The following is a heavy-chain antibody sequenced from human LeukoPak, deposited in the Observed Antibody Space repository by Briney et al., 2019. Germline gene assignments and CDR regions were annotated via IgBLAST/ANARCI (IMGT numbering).Heavy chain of an antibody. J-gene: IGHJ4*02. Sequence: PSGTLSLTCAVSGASFSSGGYSWTWIRQPPGKGLEWIGYISSTGSTYYNPSLKSRVTISVDTSKNQFSLKLSSVTAADTAVYYCARRLSTEAFDYWGQGTLVTVSS. D-gene: IGHD3-16*02. CDR2: ISSTGST. V-gene: IGHV4-30-4*07. CDR3: ARRLSTEAFDY. CDR1: GASFSSGGYS.